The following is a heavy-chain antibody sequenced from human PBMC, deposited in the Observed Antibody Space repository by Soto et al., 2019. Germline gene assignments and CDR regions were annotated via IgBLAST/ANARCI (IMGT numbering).Heavy chain of an antibody. D-gene: IGHD4-17*01. Sequence: EVQLVESGGGLVQPGGSLRLSCEASGFTFSNFWMSWVRQAPGKGLEWVANIKQDGSEKNYVDSVKGRFIISRDNAKNSLSLQMNGLRAEDTAVYYCATTTVTKVDDFWGQGTLVTVSS. CDR2: IKQDGSEK. CDR3: ATTTVTKVDDF. J-gene: IGHJ4*02. CDR1: GFTFSNFW. V-gene: IGHV3-7*03.